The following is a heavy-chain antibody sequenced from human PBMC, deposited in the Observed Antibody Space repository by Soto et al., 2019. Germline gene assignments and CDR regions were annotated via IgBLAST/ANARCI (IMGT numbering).Heavy chain of an antibody. CDR2: ISYDGSNK. CDR1: GFTFSSYG. V-gene: IGHV3-30*18. CDR3: AKEGYSNPLYYYYYGMDV. D-gene: IGHD4-4*01. J-gene: IGHJ6*02. Sequence: GGSLRLSCAASGFTFSSYGMHWVRQAPGKGLEWVAVISYDGSNKYYADSVKGRFTISRDNSKNTLYLQMNSLRAEDTAVYYCAKEGYSNPLYYYYYGMDVWGQGTTVTVSS.